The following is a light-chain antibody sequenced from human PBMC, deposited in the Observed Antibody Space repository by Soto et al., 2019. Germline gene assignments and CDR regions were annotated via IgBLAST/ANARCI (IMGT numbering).Light chain of an antibody. J-gene: IGKJ5*01. CDR3: QQHFNGPIT. V-gene: IGKV3-15*01. CDR2: DSS. Sequence: EVVMTQSPATLSVSPGERATLSCRASQSVSSNLAWYQQKPGQAPRLFIYDSSSRATGVPARFSGSGSGTEFTLTICSLEPEDFAVYYCQQHFNGPITFGQGTRLEIK. CDR1: QSVSSN.